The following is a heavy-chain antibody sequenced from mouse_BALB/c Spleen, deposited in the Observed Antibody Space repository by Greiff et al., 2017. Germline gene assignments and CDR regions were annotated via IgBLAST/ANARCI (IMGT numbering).Heavy chain of an antibody. Sequence: EVKLVESGGGLVKPGGSLKLSCAASGFTFSSYAMSWVRQSPEKRLEWVAEISSGGSYTYYPDTVTGRFTISRDNAKNTLYLEMSSLRSEDTAMYYCARDRDDFYAMDYWGQGTSVTVSS. J-gene: IGHJ4*01. D-gene: IGHD2-3*01. CDR1: GFTFSSYA. CDR3: ARDRDDFYAMDY. CDR2: ISSGGSYT. V-gene: IGHV5-9-4*01.